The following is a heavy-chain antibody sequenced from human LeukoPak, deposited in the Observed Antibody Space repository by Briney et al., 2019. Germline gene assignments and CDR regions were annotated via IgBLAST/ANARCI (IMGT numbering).Heavy chain of an antibody. CDR3: ARDEIYCSRTTCHDASDI. D-gene: IGHD2-2*01. Sequence: GASVKVSCKASGYIFNRHGIIWVRQAPGQGLEWMGWISTDSGNTNYAQKLQGRLTMTTETSTSTAYMELRSLRSDDTAVYYCARDEIYCSRTTCHDASDIWGQGTMVTVSS. V-gene: IGHV1-18*01. CDR1: GYIFNRHG. J-gene: IGHJ3*02. CDR2: ISTDSGNT.